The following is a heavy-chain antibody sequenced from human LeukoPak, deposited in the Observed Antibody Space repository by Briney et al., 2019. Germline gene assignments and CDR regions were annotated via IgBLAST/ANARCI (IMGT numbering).Heavy chain of an antibody. CDR1: GFTFSNYA. D-gene: IGHD3-3*01. CDR2: ISSRGDST. CDR3: ARDLEYYDFWSGYYTYFDY. Sequence: PGGSLILSCAASGFTFSNYAMSWVRQAAGRGMEWVSTISSRGDSTHDADSVKGRFTISRDNAKNSLYLQMNSLRAEDTAVYSCARDLEYYDFWSGYYTYFDYWGQGTLVTVSS. V-gene: IGHV3-23*01. J-gene: IGHJ4*02.